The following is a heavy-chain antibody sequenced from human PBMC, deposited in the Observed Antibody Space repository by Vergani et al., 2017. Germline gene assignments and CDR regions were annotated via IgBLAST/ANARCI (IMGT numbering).Heavy chain of an antibody. CDR2: IYYSGST. D-gene: IGHD3-10*01. V-gene: IGHV4-30-4*08. J-gene: IGHJ4*02. CDR1: GGSISSGDYY. Sequence: QVQLQESGPGLVKSSETLSLTCTVSGGSISSGDYYWSWIRQPPGKGLEWIGYIYYSGSTYYNPSLKSRVTISVDTSKNQFSLKLSSVTAADTAVYYCARMGGYDEGDAFRFGYFDSWGPGILVTVSS. CDR3: ARMGGYDEGDAFRFGYFDS.